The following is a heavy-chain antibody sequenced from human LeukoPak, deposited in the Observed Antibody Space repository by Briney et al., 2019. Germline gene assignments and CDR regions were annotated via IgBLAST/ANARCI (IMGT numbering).Heavy chain of an antibody. J-gene: IGHJ3*02. CDR1: GFTFSSYA. CDR2: ISGSGGST. CDR3: AKAGNQLSGGSHHDAFDI. D-gene: IGHD2-15*01. V-gene: IGHV3-23*01. Sequence: QAGGSLRLSCAASGFTFSSYAMSWVRQAPGKGLEWVSAISGSGGSTYYADSVKGRFTISRDNSKNTLYLQMNSLRAEDTAVYYCAKAGNQLSGGSHHDAFDIWGQGTMVTVSS.